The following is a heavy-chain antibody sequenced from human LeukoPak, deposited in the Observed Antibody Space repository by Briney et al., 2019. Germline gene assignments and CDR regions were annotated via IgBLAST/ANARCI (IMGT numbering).Heavy chain of an antibody. Sequence: PGGSLRLSCAASGFTFSSYEMNWVRQAPGKGLEWVSYISSSGRTIHYADSVKGRFTISRDNAKNSLYLQMNSLRDEDTAAYYCATDLIVTNHWGQGTLVSVPS. CDR1: GFTFSSYE. CDR2: ISSSGRTI. D-gene: IGHD5-18*01. V-gene: IGHV3-48*03. CDR3: ATDLIVTNH. J-gene: IGHJ5*02.